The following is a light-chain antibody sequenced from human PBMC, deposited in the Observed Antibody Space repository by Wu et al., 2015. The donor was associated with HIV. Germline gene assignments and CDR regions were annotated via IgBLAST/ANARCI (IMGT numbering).Light chain of an antibody. Sequence: EIVMTQSPVTLSVSPGERAALSCRASQSVNRNLAWYQQRPGQPPRLLIFGASTRATDIPARFSGSGSGTEFTLTISNIQSEDFAVYYCQQYNNWYTFGQGTKLEIK. J-gene: IGKJ2*01. CDR3: QQYNNWYT. V-gene: IGKV3-15*01. CDR2: GAS. CDR1: QSVNRN.